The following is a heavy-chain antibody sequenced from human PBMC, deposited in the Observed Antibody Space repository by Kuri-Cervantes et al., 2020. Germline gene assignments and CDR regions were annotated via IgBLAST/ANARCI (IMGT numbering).Heavy chain of an antibody. V-gene: IGHV1-18*01. D-gene: IGHD6-13*01. Sequence: GGSLRLSCKTSGYTFISYGITWVRQAPGQGLEWMGWISTYNGNTNYAQKLQGRVTMTTDTSTSTTYMELSSLRSEDTAVYYCARDRPPAAGRRDLSGGMDVWGQGTTVTVSS. CDR3: ARDRPPAAGRRDLSGGMDV. CDR2: ISTYNGNT. J-gene: IGHJ6*02. CDR1: GYTFISYG.